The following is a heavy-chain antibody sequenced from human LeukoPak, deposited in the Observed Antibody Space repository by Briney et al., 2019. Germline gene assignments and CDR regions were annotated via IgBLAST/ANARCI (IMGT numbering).Heavy chain of an antibody. CDR3: TREGGAFSPFGF. D-gene: IGHD1-26*01. CDR2: VHLNGAT. Sequence: PSGTLSLTCGVSGGSIITTNWWSWVRQPPGKGLEWIGEVHLNGATNYNPSLESRVSMSIDKSKNQLSLKLSSVTAADTATYYCTREGGAFSPFGFWGQGTLVTVSS. CDR1: GGSIITTNW. J-gene: IGHJ4*02. V-gene: IGHV4-4*02.